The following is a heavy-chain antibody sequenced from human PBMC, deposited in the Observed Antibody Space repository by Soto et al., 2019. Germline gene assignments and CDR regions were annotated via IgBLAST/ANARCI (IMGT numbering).Heavy chain of an antibody. CDR3: AHRGYGDYPRDNWFDP. CDR2: IYWNDDK. J-gene: IGHJ5*02. Sequence: SGPTLVNPTHTLTLTCTFSGFSLTTPGAGVGWIRQPPGKALEWLALIYWNDDKRYSPSLKSRLTITKDTSKNQVVLIMTTMDPVDTATYYCAHRGYGDYPRDNWFDPWGQGVPVTVSS. CDR1: GFSLTTPGAG. V-gene: IGHV2-5*01. D-gene: IGHD4-17*01.